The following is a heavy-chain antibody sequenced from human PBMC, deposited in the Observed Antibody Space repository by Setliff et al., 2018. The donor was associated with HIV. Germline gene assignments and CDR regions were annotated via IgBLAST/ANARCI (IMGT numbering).Heavy chain of an antibody. CDR3: ARHRDPPGTSWIYYYYYMDL. J-gene: IGHJ6*03. D-gene: IGHD6-13*01. Sequence: SETLSLTCTVSGGSIRSGSYYWTWIRQPPGKRLEWLGSIYSSGSPSYNPSLSSRLTISVDTSKNHVSLRLSSVTAADTGVYYCARHRDPPGTSWIYYYYYMDLWGEGTTVTVSS. V-gene: IGHV4-39*01. CDR1: GGSIRSGSYY. CDR2: IYSSGSP.